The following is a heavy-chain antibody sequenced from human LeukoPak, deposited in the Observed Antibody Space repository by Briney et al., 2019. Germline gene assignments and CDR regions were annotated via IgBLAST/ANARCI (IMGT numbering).Heavy chain of an antibody. Sequence: GGSLRLSCAASGFTFNSFGMHWVRQAPGKGLEWVAVISYDGSNKYFADSVRGRFTISRDNSKNTLYLQMNSLRAEDTAVYYCAMGPKGGSWGAFDIWGQGTMVTVSS. CDR3: AMGPKGGSWGAFDI. D-gene: IGHD1-26*01. CDR1: GFTFNSFG. J-gene: IGHJ3*02. CDR2: ISYDGSNK. V-gene: IGHV3-30*03.